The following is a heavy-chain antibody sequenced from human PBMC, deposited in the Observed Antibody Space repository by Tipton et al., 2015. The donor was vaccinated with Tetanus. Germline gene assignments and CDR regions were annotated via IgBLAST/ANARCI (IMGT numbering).Heavy chain of an antibody. V-gene: IGHV3-11*01. CDR3: ARAVRGRDVFDI. CDR2: IRSRGDTI. J-gene: IGHJ3*02. D-gene: IGHD3-10*01. Sequence: SLRLSCAASGFIFSDYYMSWIRQAPGKGLEWVSYIRSRGDTIYYADSVKGRFTISRDNANNSLYVQMDSLRPEDTALYYCARAVRGRDVFDIWGQGTVVIVSS. CDR1: GFIFSDYY.